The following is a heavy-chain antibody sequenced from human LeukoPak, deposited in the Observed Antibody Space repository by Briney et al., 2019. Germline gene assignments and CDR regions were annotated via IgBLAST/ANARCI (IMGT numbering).Heavy chain of an antibody. CDR2: ISGSGGST. Sequence: GGSLRLSCAASGFSFDEYGMSWVRQAPGKGLEWVSAISGSGGSTYYADSVKGRFTISRDNAKNTLYLQMNSLRAEDTAVYYCARGMVGATNGFDYWGQGTLVTVSS. J-gene: IGHJ4*02. CDR1: GFSFDEYG. D-gene: IGHD1-26*01. V-gene: IGHV3-23*01. CDR3: ARGMVGATNGFDY.